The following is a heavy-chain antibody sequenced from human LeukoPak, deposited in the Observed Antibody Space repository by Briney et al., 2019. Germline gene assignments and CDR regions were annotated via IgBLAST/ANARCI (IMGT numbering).Heavy chain of an antibody. Sequence: SETLSLTCTVSGGSISSYYWSWIRQPPGKGLEWNGFIYYSGSTNYNPSLKSRVTISVDTSKNRFSLKLSSVTAATTAEYYCARNVDSGWYGCWFDPWGQGTLVTVSS. CDR2: IYYSGST. CDR3: ARNVDSGWYGCWFDP. J-gene: IGHJ5*02. V-gene: IGHV4-59*08. D-gene: IGHD6-19*01. CDR1: GGSISSYY.